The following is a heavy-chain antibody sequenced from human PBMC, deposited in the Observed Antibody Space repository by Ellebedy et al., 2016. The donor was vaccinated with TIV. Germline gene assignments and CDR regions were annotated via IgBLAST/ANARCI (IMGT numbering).Heavy chain of an antibody. V-gene: IGHV3-48*02. D-gene: IGHD4-17*01. CDR3: ARDLDGDYGRTWHAMDV. Sequence: PGGSLRLSCAASGFTFSSYSMNWVRQAPGKGLEWVSYISSSSSTIYYADSVKGRFTISRDNAKNSLYLQMNTLRDEDTAVYFCARDLDGDYGRTWHAMDVWGPGTTVTVSS. CDR1: GFTFSSYS. CDR2: ISSSSSTI. J-gene: IGHJ6*02.